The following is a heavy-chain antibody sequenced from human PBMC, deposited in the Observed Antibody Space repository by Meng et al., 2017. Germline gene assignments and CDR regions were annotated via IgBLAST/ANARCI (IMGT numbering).Heavy chain of an antibody. J-gene: IGHJ4*02. CDR1: GYTFTSYY. CDR2: INPSGGST. Sequence: ASVKVSCKASGYTFTSYYIHWVRQAPGQGLEWMGIINPSGGSTSYAQKFQGRVAITADKSTSTAYMELSSLRSEDTAVYYCASLRGIAAAEYYFDYWGQGTLVTVSS. V-gene: IGHV1-46*01. D-gene: IGHD6-13*01. CDR3: ASLRGIAAAEYYFDY.